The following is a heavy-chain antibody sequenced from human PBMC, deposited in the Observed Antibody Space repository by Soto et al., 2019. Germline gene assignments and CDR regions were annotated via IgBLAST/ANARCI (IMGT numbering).Heavy chain of an antibody. Sequence: LRLSCAASGFTFSDYYMNWIRQAPGKGLEWISYISSSSSYTNYADSVKGRFTVSRDNAKNSLHLRVTSLRAEDTAVYYCARWGSTFYYYGMDVWGQGTTVTVSS. V-gene: IGHV3-11*06. J-gene: IGHJ6*02. CDR2: ISSSSSYT. CDR3: ARWGSTFYYYGMDV. D-gene: IGHD2-2*01. CDR1: GFTFSDYY.